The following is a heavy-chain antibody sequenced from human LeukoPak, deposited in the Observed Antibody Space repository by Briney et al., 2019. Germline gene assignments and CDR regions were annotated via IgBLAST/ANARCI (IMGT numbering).Heavy chain of an antibody. J-gene: IGHJ4*02. CDR3: TTDVESVTYVPGRFDY. D-gene: IGHD4-17*01. V-gene: IGHV3-15*07. CDR2: IKSKTDGGTT. Sequence: GGSLRLSCAASGFTFRDYTMNWVRQAPGKGLVWVGRIKSKTDGGTTDYAAPVKGRFTISRDDSKNTLYLQMNSLKTEDTAVYYCTTDVESVTYVPGRFDYWGQGTLVTVSP. CDR1: GFTFRDYT.